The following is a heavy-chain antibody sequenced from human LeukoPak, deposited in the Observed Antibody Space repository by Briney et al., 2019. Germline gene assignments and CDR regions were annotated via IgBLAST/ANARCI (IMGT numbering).Heavy chain of an antibody. Sequence: SVKVSCKASGGTFSSYAISWVRQAPGQGLEWMGGIVPIFGTANYAQKFQGRVTITADESTSTAYMELSSLRSEDTAVYYCARVRYDRIAAAPHYYYHYGMDVWGQGTTVTVSS. CDR3: ARVRYDRIAAAPHYYYHYGMDV. CDR2: IVPIFGTA. J-gene: IGHJ6*02. V-gene: IGHV1-69*13. D-gene: IGHD6-13*01. CDR1: GGTFSSYA.